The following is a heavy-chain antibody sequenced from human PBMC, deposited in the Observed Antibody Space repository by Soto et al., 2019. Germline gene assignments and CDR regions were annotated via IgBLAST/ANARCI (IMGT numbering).Heavy chain of an antibody. J-gene: IGHJ3*01. CDR3: ERDQPHDYKYDSSGYWRGAFDV. CDR1: GFPFSTYT. CDR2: IDSSSSFI. Sequence: VQLVESGGGLVKPGGSLRLSCAASGFPFSTYTMNWVRQAPGKGLEWVSSIDSSSSFIYYADSVKGRFTISRDDAKKSLYLQMNSLRAEDTAVYYCERDQPHDYKYDSSGYWRGAFDVWGQGIMVTVVS. D-gene: IGHD3-22*01. V-gene: IGHV3-21*01.